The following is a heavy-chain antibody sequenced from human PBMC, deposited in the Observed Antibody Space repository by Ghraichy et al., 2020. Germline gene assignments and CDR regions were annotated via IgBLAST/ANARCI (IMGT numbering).Heavy chain of an antibody. CDR2: ISSSSSYI. CDR1: GFTFSSYS. V-gene: IGHV3-21*01. CDR3: ARDQRITIFDRPRNDAFDI. J-gene: IGHJ3*02. Sequence: GESLNISCAASGFTFSSYSMNWVRQAPGKGLEWVSSISSSSSYIYYADSVKGRFTISRDNAKNSLYLQMNSLRAEDTAVYYCARDQRITIFDRPRNDAFDIWGQGTMVTVSS. D-gene: IGHD3-3*01.